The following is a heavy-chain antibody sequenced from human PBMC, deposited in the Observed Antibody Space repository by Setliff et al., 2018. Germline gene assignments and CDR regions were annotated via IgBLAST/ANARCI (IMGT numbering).Heavy chain of an antibody. CDR1: GFTFSTHA. CDR3: ANHNPARRALNGTPLDN. V-gene: IGHV3-33*06. Sequence: GGSLRLSCATSGFTFSTHAMHWVRQAPGKGLEWVAVIWGDGGTKYHADSVKGRFTISRDNSKNTLYLQMRSLRAEDTAIYYCANHNPARRALNGTPLDNWGQGTLVTVSS. CDR2: IWGDGGTK. D-gene: IGHD3-9*01. J-gene: IGHJ4*02.